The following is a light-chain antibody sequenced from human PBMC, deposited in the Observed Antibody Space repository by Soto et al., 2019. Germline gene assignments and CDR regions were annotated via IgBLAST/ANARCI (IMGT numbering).Light chain of an antibody. CDR3: QSYDSSLSGSV. CDR2: GNS. J-gene: IGLJ2*01. Sequence: QSVLTQPPSVSGAPGQRVTISCTGSSSNIGARYDVHWYQCLPGTAPKLLIYGNSNRPSGVPDRFSGSKSGTSASLAITGLQAEDEADYYCQSYDSSLSGSVFGGGTKLTVL. CDR1: SSNIGARYD. V-gene: IGLV1-40*01.